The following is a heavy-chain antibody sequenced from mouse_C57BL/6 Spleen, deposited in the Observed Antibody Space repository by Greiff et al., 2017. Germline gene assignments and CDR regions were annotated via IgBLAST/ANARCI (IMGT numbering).Heavy chain of an antibody. Sequence: QVQLQQSGPELVKPGASVKISCKASGYAFSSSWMNWVKQRPGTGLEWIGRIYPGDGDTNYNGKFKGKATLTADKSSSTAYMQLSSLTSEDSAVYFCARGTTVSSYYYAMDYWGQGTSVTVSS. D-gene: IGHD1-1*01. J-gene: IGHJ4*01. CDR3: ARGTTVSSYYYAMDY. CDR2: IYPGDGDT. V-gene: IGHV1-82*01. CDR1: GYAFSSSW.